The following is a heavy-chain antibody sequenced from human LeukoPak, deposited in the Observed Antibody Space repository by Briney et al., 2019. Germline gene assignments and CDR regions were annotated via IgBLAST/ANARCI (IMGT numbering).Heavy chain of an antibody. V-gene: IGHV5-51*01. D-gene: IGHD3-10*01. Sequence: GESLKISCKGSGYSFTSYWIGWVRQMPGKGLEWMGIIYPGDSDTRYSPSFQGQVTIPADKSISTAYLQWSSLKASDTAMYYCARTRYYYGSGNYYGMDVWGKGTTVTVSS. CDR3: ARTRYYYGSGNYYGMDV. CDR1: GYSFTSYW. CDR2: IYPGDSDT. J-gene: IGHJ6*04.